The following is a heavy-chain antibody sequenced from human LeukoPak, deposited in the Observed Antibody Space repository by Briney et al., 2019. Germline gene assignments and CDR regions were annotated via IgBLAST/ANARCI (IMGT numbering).Heavy chain of an antibody. CDR2: IFYSGST. Sequence: SESRSLACTVSGGSISSYYWSWIRQPPGKGLEWIGYIFYSGSTNYNPSLKSRVTLSVDTSKNQFSLKLSSVTAADTAVYYCARTLAYCGGDCYHLYYYYGMDVWGKGTTVTVSS. V-gene: IGHV4-59*01. D-gene: IGHD2-21*02. CDR3: ARTLAYCGGDCYHLYYYYGMDV. CDR1: GGSISSYY. J-gene: IGHJ6*04.